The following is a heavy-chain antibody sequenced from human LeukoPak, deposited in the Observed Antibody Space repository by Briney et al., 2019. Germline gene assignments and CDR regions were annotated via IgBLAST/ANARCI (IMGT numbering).Heavy chain of an antibody. CDR1: GFTFSSYG. J-gene: IGHJ6*02. Sequence: GGSLRLSCAASGFTFSSYGMYWVRQAPDKGLEWVAFILYDGNNKYYADSVKGRFTASRDNSKNTLYLQMNSLRVEDTALYYCAKAVSTTGQYYYYGMDVWGQGTTVTVSS. CDR3: AKAVSTTGQYYYYGMDV. CDR2: ILYDGNNK. D-gene: IGHD2-15*01. V-gene: IGHV3-33*07.